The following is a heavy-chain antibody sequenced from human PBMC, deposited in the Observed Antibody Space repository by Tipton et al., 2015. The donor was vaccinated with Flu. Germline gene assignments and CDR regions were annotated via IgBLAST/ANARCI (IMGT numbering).Heavy chain of an antibody. CDR1: GGSISSSSYY. CDR3: ARRDYSNYVSDPKNWFDP. D-gene: IGHD4-11*01. V-gene: IGHV4-39*01. J-gene: IGHJ5*02. Sequence: TLSLTCTVSGGSISSSSYYWGWIRQPPGKGLEWIGNVYFSGSTYDNPSLRSRLTISIDTSKNQFSLKVSSVTAADTAVYFCARRDYSNYVSDPKNWFDPWGQGTLVAVSS. CDR2: VYFSGST.